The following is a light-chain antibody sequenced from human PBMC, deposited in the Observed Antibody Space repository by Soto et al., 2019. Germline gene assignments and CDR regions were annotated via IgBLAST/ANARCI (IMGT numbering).Light chain of an antibody. V-gene: IGKV3-15*01. Sequence: EIELTQSPATLSASPGERVSLSCRASQTVGSNLAWYQQKPGQAPRLLIYGASTGATGIPHRFSGSESGTDFILTISSLQSAYFAVYYCQQYNDWTTFGQGTQVEIK. CDR2: GAS. CDR3: QQYNDWTT. CDR1: QTVGSN. J-gene: IGKJ1*01.